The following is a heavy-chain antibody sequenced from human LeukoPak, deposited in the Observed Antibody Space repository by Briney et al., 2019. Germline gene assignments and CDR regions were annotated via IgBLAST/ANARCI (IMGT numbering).Heavy chain of an antibody. CDR2: IRQDGREK. Sequence: QAGGSLRLSCAASPGITFSDYWMNWVRQAPGKGLEWVAIIRQDGREKLYLDSVKGRFTISRDNAKSSVYLQINSLRAEDTAVYYCVCGIGWQPDYWGQGTLVTVSS. D-gene: IGHD6-19*01. CDR1: PGITFSDYW. CDR3: VCGIGWQPDY. J-gene: IGHJ4*02. V-gene: IGHV3-7*03.